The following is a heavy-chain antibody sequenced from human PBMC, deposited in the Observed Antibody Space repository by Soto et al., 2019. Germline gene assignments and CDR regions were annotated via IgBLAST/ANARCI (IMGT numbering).Heavy chain of an antibody. CDR2: ISYDGSNK. J-gene: IGHJ1*01. CDR3: AKGESVYSSGYYQETFAF. D-gene: IGHD3-22*01. CDR1: GFTFSSYG. Sequence: GGSLRLSCAASGFTFSSYGMHWVRQAPGKGLEWVAVISYDGSNKYYADSVKGRFTISRDNSKNTLYLQMNSLRAEDTAVYYCAKGESVYSSGYYQETFAFWGQGTLVTVSS. V-gene: IGHV3-30*18.